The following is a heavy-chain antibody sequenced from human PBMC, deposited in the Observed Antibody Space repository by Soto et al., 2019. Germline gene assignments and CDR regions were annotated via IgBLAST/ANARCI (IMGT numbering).Heavy chain of an antibody. Sequence: EVQLLESGGGLVQPGGSLRLSCAAARFTFSTYAMTWVRQAPEKGLEWVSSISSSGGTTSYADSVKGRFTVSRDNSKNILYLQMHSLRAEDTATYFCAKGDSAWNDGLDMWGPGTMVAVSS. V-gene: IGHV3-23*01. CDR3: AKGDSAWNDGLDM. CDR2: ISSSGGTT. D-gene: IGHD6-19*01. J-gene: IGHJ3*02. CDR1: RFTFSTYA.